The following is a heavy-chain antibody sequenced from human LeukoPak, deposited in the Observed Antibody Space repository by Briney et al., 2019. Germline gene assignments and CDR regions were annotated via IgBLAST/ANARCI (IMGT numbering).Heavy chain of an antibody. J-gene: IGHJ5*02. V-gene: IGHV3-73*01. Sequence: GGSLKLSCAASGFPFSGSAVHWVRQSSGKGLEWVGHIDKKDNLYATAYAESVKGRFTISRDDSKDTAFLHMDSLKTEDTALYYCTRDRGTYNWFDPWGQGTLVTVSS. CDR2: IDKKDNLYAT. CDR1: GFPFSGSA. CDR3: TRDRGTYNWFDP. D-gene: IGHD2-15*01.